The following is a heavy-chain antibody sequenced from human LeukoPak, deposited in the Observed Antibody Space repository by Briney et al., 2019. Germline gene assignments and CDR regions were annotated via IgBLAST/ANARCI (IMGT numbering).Heavy chain of an antibody. CDR2: INPNSGGT. CDR1: GYTFSDYY. CDR3: ASGGSDY. V-gene: IGHV1-2*02. Sequence: GASVKVSCKASGYTFSDYYIHWVRQARGQGLEWMGWINPNSGGTNYAQKFQGRVTMTRDTSISTAHMEVSRLSSDDTAVYYCASGGSDYWGQGTLVTVSS. D-gene: IGHD3-16*01. J-gene: IGHJ4*02.